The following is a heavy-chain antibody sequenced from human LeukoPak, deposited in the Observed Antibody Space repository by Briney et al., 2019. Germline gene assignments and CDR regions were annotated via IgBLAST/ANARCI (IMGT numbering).Heavy chain of an antibody. J-gene: IGHJ6*02. V-gene: IGHV1-24*01. CDR1: GYTLTELS. D-gene: IGHD6-6*01. CDR2: FDPEDGET. CDR3: ATGQLGKYYYYYGMDV. Sequence: ASVKVSCKVSGYTLTELSMHWVRQAPGKGLEWMGGFDPEDGETIYAQKFQGRVTMIEDTSTDTAYMELSSLRSEDTAVYYCATGQLGKYYYYYGMDVWGQGTTVTVSS.